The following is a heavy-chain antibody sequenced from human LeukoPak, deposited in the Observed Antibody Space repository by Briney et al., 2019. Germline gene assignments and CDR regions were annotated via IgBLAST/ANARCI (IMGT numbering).Heavy chain of an antibody. CDR1: GFTFNKYG. CDR2: IWNDGSNE. J-gene: IGHJ5*01. Sequence: GGSLRLSCVASGFTFNKYGIHWVRQAPGKGLEWLAVIWNDGSNEYYADSVKGRLTISRDNDKSTVNLQMNSLRAEDTAVYFCARDGSGLAVRGWFDFWGQGTLVTDSS. V-gene: IGHV3-33*01. D-gene: IGHD3-10*01. CDR3: ARDGSGLAVRGWFDF.